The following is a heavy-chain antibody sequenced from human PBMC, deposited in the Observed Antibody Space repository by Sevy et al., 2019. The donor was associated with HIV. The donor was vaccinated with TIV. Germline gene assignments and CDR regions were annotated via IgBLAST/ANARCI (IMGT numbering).Heavy chain of an antibody. CDR3: ARVVDYYDSSGYYYVEYFDY. D-gene: IGHD3-22*01. Sequence: ASLKVSCKASGGTFSSYAISWVRQAPGQGLEWMGGIIPIFGTANYAQKFQGRVTITADESTSTAYMELSSLRSEDTAVYYCARVVDYYDSSGYYYVEYFDYWGQGTLVTVSS. J-gene: IGHJ4*02. CDR2: IIPIFGTA. CDR1: GGTFSSYA. V-gene: IGHV1-69*13.